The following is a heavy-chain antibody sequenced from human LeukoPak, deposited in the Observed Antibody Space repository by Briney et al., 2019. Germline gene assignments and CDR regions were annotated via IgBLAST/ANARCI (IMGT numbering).Heavy chain of an antibody. V-gene: IGHV4-39*07. CDR3: ARKNDPVRGREEFDY. Sequence: SETLSLTCTVSGGSISSSSYYWGWIRQPPGKGLEWIGSIYYSGSTYYNPSLKSRVTISVDTSKNQFSLKLSSVTATDTAVYYCARKNDPVRGREEFDYWGQGTLVTVSS. CDR1: GGSISSSSYY. D-gene: IGHD3-10*02. CDR2: IYYSGST. J-gene: IGHJ4*02.